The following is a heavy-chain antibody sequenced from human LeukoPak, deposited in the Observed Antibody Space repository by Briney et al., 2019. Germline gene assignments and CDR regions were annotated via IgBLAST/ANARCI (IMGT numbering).Heavy chain of an antibody. Sequence: GGSLRLSCAASGFTVSSNYMSWVRQAPGKGLEWVSVIYSGGSTYYADSVKGRFTISRDNSKNTLYLQMNSLRAGDTAVYYCARGGIAAAGFGYYYYGMDVWGQGTTVTVSS. D-gene: IGHD6-13*01. CDR3: ARGGIAAAGFGYYYYGMDV. CDR1: GFTVSSNY. J-gene: IGHJ6*02. CDR2: IYSGGST. V-gene: IGHV3-53*01.